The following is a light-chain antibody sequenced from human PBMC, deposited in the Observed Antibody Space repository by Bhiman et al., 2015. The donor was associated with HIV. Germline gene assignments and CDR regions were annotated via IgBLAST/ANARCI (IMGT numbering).Light chain of an antibody. CDR2: GNS. Sequence: QSVLAQPPSVSGAPGQRVTISCTGSSSNIGADFDVNWYQQLPGTVPKLLIFGNSGRPSGVPDRFSGSKSGTSASLAITGLQAEDEADYYCQSYDSSLSAPDVFGTGTKVTVL. CDR3: QSYDSSLSAPDV. J-gene: IGLJ1*01. CDR1: SSNIGADFD. V-gene: IGLV1-40*01.